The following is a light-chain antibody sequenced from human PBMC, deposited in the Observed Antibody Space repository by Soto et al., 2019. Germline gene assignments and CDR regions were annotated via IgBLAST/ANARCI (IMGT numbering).Light chain of an antibody. V-gene: IGKV3-11*01. J-gene: IGKJ2*02. CDR3: QQRYNRPPCT. Sequence: EVVLTQSPATLSLSPGERATLSCRASQSISNSLAWYQQKPGQAPRLLIYEASNRATGIPARFSGTGSGTDFTLTISSLEPEDFAVYYCQQRYNRPPCTFGQGTKLEIK. CDR2: EAS. CDR1: QSISNS.